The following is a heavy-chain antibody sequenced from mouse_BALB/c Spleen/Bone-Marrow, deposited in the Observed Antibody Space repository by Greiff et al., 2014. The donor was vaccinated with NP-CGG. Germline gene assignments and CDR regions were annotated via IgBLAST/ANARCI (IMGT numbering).Heavy chain of an antibody. Sequence: VQLQQSGAELVKPGASVKLSCKASGYTFTSYYMYWVKQRPGQGLEWIGGINPSNGGTNFNEKFKSKATLTVDKSSSTAYMQLSSLTSEDSAVYYCTRYGYDPVYAMDYWGQGTSVTVSS. D-gene: IGHD2-3*01. J-gene: IGHJ4*01. V-gene: IGHV1S81*02. CDR1: GYTFTSYY. CDR2: INPSNGGT. CDR3: TRYGYDPVYAMDY.